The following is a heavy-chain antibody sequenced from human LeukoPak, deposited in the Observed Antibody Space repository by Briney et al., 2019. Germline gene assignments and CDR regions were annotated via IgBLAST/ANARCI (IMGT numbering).Heavy chain of an antibody. Sequence: GGSLRLSCAASGFSFSEYSIMWVRQAPGRELEWVSYIRDTIMYYADSVKGRFIISSDNARSSVYLQLNSLGVEDTAVYYCARVANSGSFPIDYWGPGTLVTVSS. V-gene: IGHV3-48*01. J-gene: IGHJ4*02. CDR1: GFSFSEYS. CDR2: IRDTIM. CDR3: ARVANSGSFPIDY. D-gene: IGHD1-26*01.